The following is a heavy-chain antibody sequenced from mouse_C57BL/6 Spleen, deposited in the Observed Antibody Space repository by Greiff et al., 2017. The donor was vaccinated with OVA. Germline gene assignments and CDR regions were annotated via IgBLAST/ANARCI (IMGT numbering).Heavy chain of an antibody. CDR1: GYTFTSYW. CDR3: ARWGWLLRAMDY. J-gene: IGHJ4*01. V-gene: IGHV1-64*01. Sequence: VQLQQPGAELVKPGASVKLSCKASGYTFTSYWMHWVKQRPGQGLEWIGMIHPNSGSTNYNEKFKSKATLTVDKSSSTAYMQLSSLTSEDSAVYYCARWGWLLRAMDYWGQGTSVTVSS. D-gene: IGHD2-3*01. CDR2: IHPNSGST.